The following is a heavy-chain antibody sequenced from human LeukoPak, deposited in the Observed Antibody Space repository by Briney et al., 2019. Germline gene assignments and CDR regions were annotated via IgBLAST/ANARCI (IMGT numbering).Heavy chain of an antibody. CDR1: GFTFSSYG. D-gene: IGHD3-22*01. J-gene: IGHJ4*02. Sequence: GRSLRLSCAASGFTFSSYGMHWVRQAPGKGLEWVAVISYDGSNKYYADSVKGRFTVSRDNSKNTLYLQMNSLRAEDTAVYYCANLQAHYYDSSGSTERGTFDYWGQGTLVTVSS. CDR3: ANLQAHYYDSSGSTERGTFDY. V-gene: IGHV3-30*18. CDR2: ISYDGSNK.